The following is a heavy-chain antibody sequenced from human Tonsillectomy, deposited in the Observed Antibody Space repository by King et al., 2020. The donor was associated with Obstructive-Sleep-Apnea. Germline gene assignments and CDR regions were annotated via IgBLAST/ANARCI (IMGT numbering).Heavy chain of an antibody. CDR3: ARDTYVVGSTAGFDY. Sequence: VRLVESGGGVVQPGRSLRLSCAASGFTFSSYAMHWVRQAPGKGLEWVAVISYDGSGEYYADSVKGRFTISRDNSKNTQYLQMNSLRAEDTAVYYCARDTYVVGSTAGFDYWGQGTLVTVST. CDR2: ISYDGSGE. V-gene: IGHV3-30*04. D-gene: IGHD1-26*01. CDR1: GFTFSSYA. J-gene: IGHJ4*02.